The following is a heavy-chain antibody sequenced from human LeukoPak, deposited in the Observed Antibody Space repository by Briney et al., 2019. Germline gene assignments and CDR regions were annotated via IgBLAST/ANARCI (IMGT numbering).Heavy chain of an antibody. CDR1: GFTFSSYA. Sequence: GGSLRLSCAASGFTFSSYAMHWVRQAPGKGLEWVAVISYDGSNKYYADSVKGRFTFSRDNSKNTLYLQMNSLRAEDTAVYYCAKYTHSSGFDYWGQGTLVTVSS. CDR2: ISYDGSNK. J-gene: IGHJ4*02. D-gene: IGHD3-22*01. V-gene: IGHV3-30-3*02. CDR3: AKYTHSSGFDY.